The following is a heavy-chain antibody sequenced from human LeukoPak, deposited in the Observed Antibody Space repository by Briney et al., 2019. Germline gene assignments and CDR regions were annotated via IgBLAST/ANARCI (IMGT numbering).Heavy chain of an antibody. J-gene: IGHJ4*02. CDR1: GFTFSSYG. CDR3: ARVPPPDSYYYDSSGYYLPFDY. CDR2: LYYDGSNK. Sequence: GGSLRLSCAASGFTFSSYGMHWVRQAPGKGLEWVAVLYYDGSNKDYADSVKGRFTISRDNSKNTLYLQMDSLRVEDTAVYYCARVPPPDSYYYDSSGYYLPFDYWGQGTLVTVSS. D-gene: IGHD3-22*01. V-gene: IGHV3-33*01.